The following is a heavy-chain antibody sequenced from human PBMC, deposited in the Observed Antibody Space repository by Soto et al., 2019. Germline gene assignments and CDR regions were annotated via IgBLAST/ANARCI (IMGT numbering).Heavy chain of an antibody. J-gene: IGHJ3*02. CDR2: IDSGAGIT. CDR3: TSSGDADYAETGEAFDI. CDR1: GFTFSSYW. D-gene: IGHD4-17*01. V-gene: IGHV3-74*01. Sequence: EVQLVESGGGLFQPGGSLRLSCAASGFTFSSYWMHWVRQAPGKGLVWVSRIDSGAGITSNADSVKGRFTISRANAKYTLYLQMNSLRAEDTAVYYCTSSGDADYAETGEAFDIWGQGTMVVVSS.